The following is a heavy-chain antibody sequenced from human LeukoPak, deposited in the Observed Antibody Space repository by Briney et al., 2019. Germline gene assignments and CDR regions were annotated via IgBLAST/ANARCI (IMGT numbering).Heavy chain of an antibody. J-gene: IGHJ4*02. D-gene: IGHD1-26*01. V-gene: IGHV1-2*02. CDR2: NNPNSGGT. CDR3: ARVRDSGSYFGLDS. CDR1: GYTFTGYY. Sequence: EASVKVSCKASGYTFTGYYIHWVRQAPGQGLEWMGWNNPNSGGTSYAQKFQGRVTMTRDTSISTAYMELSRLRSDDTAVYYCARVRDSGSYFGLDSWGQGSLVTVSS.